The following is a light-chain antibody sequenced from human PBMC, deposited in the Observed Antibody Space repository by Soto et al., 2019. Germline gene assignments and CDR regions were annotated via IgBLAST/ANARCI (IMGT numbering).Light chain of an antibody. CDR1: QSVNSN. J-gene: IGKJ4*01. V-gene: IGKV3-15*01. CDR3: QQYNDWPLT. CDR2: GAS. Sequence: EKVMTQSPAALSVSPGERATLSCRASQSVNSNLAWYQRKPGQAPRLLLYGASTRATGIPARISGSASGTEVTPTISSLQSEDSAVYYCQQYNDWPLTFGGGTKVEIK.